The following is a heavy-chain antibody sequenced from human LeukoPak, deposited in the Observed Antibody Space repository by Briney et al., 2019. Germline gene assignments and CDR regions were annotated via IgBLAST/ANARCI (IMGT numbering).Heavy chain of an antibody. CDR1: GGSFSGYY. CDR3: ARVSRRSWYNCFDR. J-gene: IGHJ5*02. CDR2: INQSGST. V-gene: IGHV4-34*01. D-gene: IGHD2-8*01. Sequence: PSETLSLTCTVPGGSFSGYYWSWIRQPPGEGLEWIGEINQSGSTNNNPSLKSRVTISIDTSKNRFSLKLNSMTAADTAVYYCARVSRRSWYNCFDRWGQGTLVTVSS.